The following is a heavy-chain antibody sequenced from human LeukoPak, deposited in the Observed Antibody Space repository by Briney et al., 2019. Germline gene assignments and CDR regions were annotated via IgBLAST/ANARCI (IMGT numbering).Heavy chain of an antibody. CDR3: ARDRDGYSYGSSSPFDY. J-gene: IGHJ4*02. V-gene: IGHV1-18*01. CDR2: ISAYNGNT. CDR1: GYTFTSYG. D-gene: IGHD5-18*01. Sequence: ASVKVSCKASGYTFTSYGISWVRQAPGQGLEWMGWISAYNGNTNYAQKLQGRVTMTTDTSTSTAYMELRSLRSDDTAVYHCARDRDGYSYGSSSPFDYWGQGTLVTVSS.